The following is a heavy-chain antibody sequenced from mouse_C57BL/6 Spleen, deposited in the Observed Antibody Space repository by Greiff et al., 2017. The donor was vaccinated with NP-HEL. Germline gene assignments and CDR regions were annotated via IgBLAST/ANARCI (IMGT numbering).Heavy chain of an antibody. D-gene: IGHD3-1*01. CDR3: ARGGYGFYAMYY. V-gene: IGHV5-9*01. CDR2: ISGGGGNT. Sequence: EVKVVESGGGLVKPGGSLKLSCAASGFTFSSYTMSWVRQTPEKRLEWVATISGGGGNTYYPDSVKGRFTISRDNAKNTLYLQMSSLRSEDTALYYCARGGYGFYAMYYRGRGTSVTVYS. J-gene: IGHJ4*01. CDR1: GFTFSSYT.